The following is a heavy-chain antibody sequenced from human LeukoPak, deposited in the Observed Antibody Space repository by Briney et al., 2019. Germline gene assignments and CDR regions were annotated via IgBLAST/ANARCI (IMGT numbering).Heavy chain of an antibody. J-gene: IGHJ4*02. CDR1: GFTFSSYE. CDR2: ISSSGSTI. V-gene: IGHV3-48*03. Sequence: GGSLRLSCAASGFTFSSYEMNWVRQAPGKGLEWVSYISSSGSTIYYADSVKGRFTISRDNPKNSLYLQMNSLRAEDTAVYYCARETYYFDYWGQGTLVTVSS. CDR3: ARETYYFDY.